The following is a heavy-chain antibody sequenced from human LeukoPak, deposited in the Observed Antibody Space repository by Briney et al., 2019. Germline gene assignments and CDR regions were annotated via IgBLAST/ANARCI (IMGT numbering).Heavy chain of an antibody. CDR3: ASLNIAVAGTFDY. V-gene: IGHV3-30-3*01. Sequence: GGSLRLSCAASGCTFSSYAMHWVRQAPGKGLEWVAVISYDGSNKYYADSVKGRFTISRDNSKNTLYLQMNSLRAEDTAVYYCASLNIAVAGTFDYWGQGTLVTVSS. D-gene: IGHD6-19*01. CDR1: GCTFSSYA. J-gene: IGHJ4*02. CDR2: ISYDGSNK.